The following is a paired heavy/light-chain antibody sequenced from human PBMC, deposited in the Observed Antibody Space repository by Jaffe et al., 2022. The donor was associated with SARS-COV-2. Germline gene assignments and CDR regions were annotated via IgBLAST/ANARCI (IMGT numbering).Light chain of an antibody. J-gene: IGKJ2*01. CDR3: QQYGSSPPNI. V-gene: IGKV3-20*01. Sequence: EIVLTQSPGTLSLSPGERATLSCRASQSVSSSYLAWYQQKPGQAPRLLIYGASSRATGIPDRFSGSGSGTDFTLTISRLEPEDFAVYYCQQYGSSPPNIFGQGTKLEIK. CDR2: GAS. CDR1: QSVSSSY.
Heavy chain of an antibody. D-gene: IGHD6-19*01. V-gene: IGHV4-59*01. CDR3: ARGGWYVDY. Sequence: QVQLQESGPGLVKPSETLSLTCSVSGGSMSSYYWSWIRQPPGKGLEWIGYIYYSGSTNYNPSLKSRVTISVDTSKNQFSLKLSSVTAADTAVYYCARGGWYVDYWGQGTLVTVSS. CDR1: GGSMSSYY. J-gene: IGHJ4*02. CDR2: IYYSGST.